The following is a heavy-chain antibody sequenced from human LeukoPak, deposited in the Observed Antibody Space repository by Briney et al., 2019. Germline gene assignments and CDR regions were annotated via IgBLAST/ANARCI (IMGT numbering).Heavy chain of an antibody. Sequence: PGGSLRLSCAASGFTFTSYAMSWVRQAPGKGLEWVSVISGSGGSTYYLDSVKGRFTISRDNPKNILFLQMNSLRAEDTAVYYCAKGPDLIGRDYFDYWGQGTLVTVSS. CDR1: GFTFTSYA. V-gene: IGHV3-23*01. J-gene: IGHJ4*02. D-gene: IGHD3-16*02. CDR3: AKGPDLIGRDYFDY. CDR2: ISGSGGST.